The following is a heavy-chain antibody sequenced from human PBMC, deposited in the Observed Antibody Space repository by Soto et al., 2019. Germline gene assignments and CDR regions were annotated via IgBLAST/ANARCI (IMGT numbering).Heavy chain of an antibody. CDR1: GFTFNIYG. J-gene: IGHJ4*02. D-gene: IGHD3-10*01. V-gene: IGHV3-23*01. Sequence: EVQLLESGGGLVQPGGSLRLSCAASGFTFNIYGMSWVRQAPEKGLEWVSTISGSGDSTYYADSAKGRFTISRDNSKTTLFLHMNSLRAEDMAVYFCAKDHPPDNYVSGTRFWNFWGQGTLVTVSS. CDR3: AKDHPPDNYVSGTRFWNF. CDR2: ISGSGDST.